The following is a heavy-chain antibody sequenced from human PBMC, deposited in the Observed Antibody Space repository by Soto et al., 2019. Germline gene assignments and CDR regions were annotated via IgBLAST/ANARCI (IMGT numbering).Heavy chain of an antibody. CDR1: RYIFTADF. D-gene: IGHD1-1*01. V-gene: IGHV1-2*02. CDR3: ASHDPGARFDP. J-gene: IGHJ5*02. Sequence: QVQLVQSGAEVKKPGASVKVSCKAPRYIFTADFMHWVRQAPGQGLVWMGWINPNTGATHYGLSFQGRVTMTRDTSISTAYMALSSLRADATAVYYCASHDPGARFDPWDQGTLVIVSS. CDR2: INPNTGAT.